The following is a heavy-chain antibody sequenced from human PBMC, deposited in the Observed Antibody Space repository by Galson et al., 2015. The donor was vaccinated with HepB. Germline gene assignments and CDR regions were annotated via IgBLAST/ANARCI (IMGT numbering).Heavy chain of an antibody. V-gene: IGHV3-64D*06. CDR3: VKDQARGGYGGGNFDY. CDR2: ISSNGGST. CDR1: GFTFSSYA. J-gene: IGHJ4*02. D-gene: IGHD5-24*01. Sequence: SLRLSCAASGFTFSSYAMHWVRQAPGKGLEYVSAISSNGGSTYYADSVKGRFTISRDNSKNTLYLHMSSLRAEDTAVYYCVKDQARGGYGGGNFDYWGQGTLVTVSS.